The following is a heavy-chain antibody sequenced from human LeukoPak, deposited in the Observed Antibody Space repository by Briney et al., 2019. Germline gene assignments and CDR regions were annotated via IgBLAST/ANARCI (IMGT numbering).Heavy chain of an antibody. J-gene: IGHJ2*01. Sequence: GESLQISCKGSGYSFTSYWIAWVRQMPGKGLEWMGTIYPGDSDTRYSPSFQGQVTISADKSISTAYLQWSSLKASDTAMYYCARRGDSRYFDLWGRGTLVTVSS. CDR1: GYSFTSYW. CDR3: ARRGDSRYFDL. CDR2: IYPGDSDT. V-gene: IGHV5-51*01. D-gene: IGHD2-21*02.